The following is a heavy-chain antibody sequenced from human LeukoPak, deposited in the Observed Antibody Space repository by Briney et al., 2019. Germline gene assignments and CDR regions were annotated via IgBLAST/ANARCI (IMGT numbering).Heavy chain of an antibody. Sequence: GGSLRLSCAASGFTFSSYAMSWVRQAPGKGLEWVSAISGSGGSTYYADSVKGRFTISRDNSKNTLYPQMNSLRAEDTAVYYCAKDDYGDYVPYFDYWGQGALVTVSS. V-gene: IGHV3-23*01. CDR3: AKDDYGDYVPYFDY. J-gene: IGHJ4*02. CDR1: GFTFSSYA. CDR2: ISGSGGST. D-gene: IGHD4-17*01.